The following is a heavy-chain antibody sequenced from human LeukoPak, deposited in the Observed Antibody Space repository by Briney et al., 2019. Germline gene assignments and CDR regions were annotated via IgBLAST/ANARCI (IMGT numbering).Heavy chain of an antibody. CDR1: GFTFSSYW. D-gene: IGHD3-10*01. J-gene: IGHJ4*02. Sequence: PGGSLRLSCAASGFTFSSYWMSWVRQAPGKGLEWVANIKQDGSEKYYVDSVKGRFTISRDNAKNSLYLQMNSLRAEDTAVYYCSRDALYYGTGSYGDYWGQGALVTVSS. CDR3: SRDALYYGTGSYGDY. V-gene: IGHV3-7*01. CDR2: IKQDGSEK.